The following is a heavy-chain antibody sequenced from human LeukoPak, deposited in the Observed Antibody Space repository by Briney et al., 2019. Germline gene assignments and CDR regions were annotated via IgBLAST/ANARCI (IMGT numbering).Heavy chain of an antibody. D-gene: IGHD2-21*02. J-gene: IGHJ5*02. V-gene: IGHV3-23*01. CDR1: GFTFSSYA. CDR3: ANPEYPYCGGDCYSDNRFDP. Sequence: GGSLRLSCAASGFTFSSYAMSWVRQAPGKGLEWVSAISGSGGSTYYADSVKGRFTISRDNSKNTLYLQMNSLRAEDTAVYYCANPEYPYCGGDCYSDNRFDPWGQGTLVTVSS. CDR2: ISGSGGST.